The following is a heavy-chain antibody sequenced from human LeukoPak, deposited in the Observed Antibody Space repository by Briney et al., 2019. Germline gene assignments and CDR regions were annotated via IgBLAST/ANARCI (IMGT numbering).Heavy chain of an antibody. CDR2: INHSGST. CDR1: GGSFSGYY. D-gene: IGHD3-9*01. CDR3: ARGLVDYDILTGYYTPSYYYYGMDV. J-gene: IGHJ6*02. Sequence: PSETLSLTCAVYGGSFSGYYWSWIRQPPGKGLEWIGEINHSGSTNYNPSLKSRVTISVDTSKNQFSLKLSSVTAADTAVYYCARGLVDYDILTGYYTPSYYYYGMDVWGQGTTVTVSS. V-gene: IGHV4-34*01.